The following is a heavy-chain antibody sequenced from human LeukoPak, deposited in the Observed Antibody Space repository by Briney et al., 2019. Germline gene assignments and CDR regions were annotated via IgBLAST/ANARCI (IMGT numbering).Heavy chain of an antibody. CDR1: GDSVSSNSAA. Sequence: ASQTLSLTCAISGDSVSSNSAAWNWIRQSPSRGLEWLGRTYYRSKWYNDYAVSVKSRITINPDTSKNQFSLQLNSVTPEDTAVYYCARDSQRQWLGYYAFDIWGQGTMVTVSS. J-gene: IGHJ3*02. V-gene: IGHV6-1*01. D-gene: IGHD6-19*01. CDR3: ARDSQRQWLGYYAFDI. CDR2: TYYRSKWYN.